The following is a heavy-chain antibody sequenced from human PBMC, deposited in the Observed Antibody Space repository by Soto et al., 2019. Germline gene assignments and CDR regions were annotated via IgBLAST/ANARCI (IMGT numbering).Heavy chain of an antibody. CDR1: GFTFGDYA. V-gene: IGHV3-49*03. J-gene: IGHJ6*02. D-gene: IGHD2-2*02. CDR2: VRSKAYGGTT. CDR3: ASYTYTSRYTYSGMDV. Sequence: QPGGSLRLSCTTSGFTFGDYAMSWFRQAPGKWLEWVGVVRSKAYGGTTDYAASVKGRFDISRDECKSIAYLQMNSVTTEDPAVSFCASYTYTSRYTYSGMDVWGPWTPVTVS.